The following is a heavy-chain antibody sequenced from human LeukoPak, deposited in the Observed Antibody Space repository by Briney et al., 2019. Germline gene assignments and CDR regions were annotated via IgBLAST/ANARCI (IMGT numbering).Heavy chain of an antibody. D-gene: IGHD6-19*01. J-gene: IGHJ5*02. V-gene: IGHV4-39*01. CDR1: GGSISSYY. CDR2: IYYSGST. Sequence: PSETLSLTCTVSGGSISSYYWGWIRQPPGKGLEWIGSIYYSGSTYYNPSLKSRVTISVDTSKNQFSLKLSSVTAADTAVYYCARHDRRSGWYPNWFDPWGQGTLVTVSS. CDR3: ARHDRRSGWYPNWFDP.